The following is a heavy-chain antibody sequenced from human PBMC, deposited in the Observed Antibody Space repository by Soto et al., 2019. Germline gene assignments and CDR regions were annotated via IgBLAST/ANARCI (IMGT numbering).Heavy chain of an antibody. CDR3: AKTPVPYYYDSSGYPYYYYYGMDV. D-gene: IGHD3-22*01. J-gene: IGHJ6*02. CDR2: ISGSGGST. Sequence: EVQLLESGGGLVQPGGSLRLSCAASGFTFSSYAMSWVRQAPGKGLEWVSAISGSGGSTYYADSVKGRFTISRDNSKNTLYLQMNTLRAEDTAVYYCAKTPVPYYYDSSGYPYYYYYGMDVWGQGTTVTVSS. CDR1: GFTFSSYA. V-gene: IGHV3-23*01.